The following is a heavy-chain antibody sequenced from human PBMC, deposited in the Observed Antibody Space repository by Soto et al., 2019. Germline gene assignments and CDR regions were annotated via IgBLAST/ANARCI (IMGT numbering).Heavy chain of an antibody. V-gene: IGHV4-61*08. CDR2: IYYSGST. J-gene: IGHJ3*01. CDR1: GASLSSSAYY. CDR3: ARDPAIGALDF. Sequence: SETLSLTCTVSGASLSSSAYYWTWIRQPPGKGLEWIGYIYYSGSTNYNPSLKSRVTISIDTSKNQFSLNLSSVTAADTAVYYCARDPAIGALDFWGQGTMVTVSS.